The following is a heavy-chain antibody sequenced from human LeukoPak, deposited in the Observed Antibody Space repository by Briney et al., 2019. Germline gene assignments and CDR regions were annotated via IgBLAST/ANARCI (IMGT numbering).Heavy chain of an antibody. D-gene: IGHD3-10*01. Sequence: GASVKVSCKASGYTFTNYDINWVRQATGQGLEWMGWMNPKSGNTGYAQKFQGRVTMTRDTTISTAYMELSSLRSEDSAVYYCTRVKNPPEVWFVTFSNWFDPWGQGTLVTVSS. J-gene: IGHJ5*02. V-gene: IGHV1-8*01. CDR3: TRVKNPPEVWFVTFSNWFDP. CDR2: MNPKSGNT. CDR1: GYTFTNYD.